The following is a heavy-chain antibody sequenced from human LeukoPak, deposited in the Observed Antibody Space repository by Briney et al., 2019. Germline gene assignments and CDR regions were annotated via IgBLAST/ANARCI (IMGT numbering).Heavy chain of an antibody. CDR2: MWSDGTKK. J-gene: IGHJ3*02. CDR1: GFTFSHYG. D-gene: IGHD3-22*01. Sequence: GGSLRLSCAASGFTFSHYGMHWVRQAPGKGLEWVAVMWSDGTKKYYADSVKGRFTVSRDTSKHTLYLQMSSLRAEDTAVYFCARDGAYSSGYSDYGAFDIWGQGTMVTVSS. CDR3: ARDGAYSSGYSDYGAFDI. V-gene: IGHV3-33*01.